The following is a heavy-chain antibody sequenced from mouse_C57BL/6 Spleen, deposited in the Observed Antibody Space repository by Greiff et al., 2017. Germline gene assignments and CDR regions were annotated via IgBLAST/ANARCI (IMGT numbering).Heavy chain of an antibody. D-gene: IGHD2-4*01. CDR1: GFTFTDYY. CDR3: ARSAYDYDPLYAMDD. CDR2: IRNKANGYTT. Sequence: EVKLMESGGGLVQPGGSLSLSCAASGFTFTDYYMSWVRQPPGKALEWLGFIRNKANGYTTEYSASVKGRFTISRETSQSILYLQMNALRAEDSATYYCARSAYDYDPLYAMDDWGQGTSVTVAS. J-gene: IGHJ4*01. V-gene: IGHV7-3*01.